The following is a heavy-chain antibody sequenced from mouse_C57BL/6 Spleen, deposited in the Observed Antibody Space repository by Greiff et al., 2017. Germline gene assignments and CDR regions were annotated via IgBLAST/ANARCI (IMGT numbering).Heavy chain of an antibody. J-gene: IGHJ2*01. CDR2: IDPSDSYT. V-gene: IGHV1-59*01. CDR3: ATPTVVYFYY. CDR1: GYTFTSYW. D-gene: IGHD1-1*01. Sequence: QVQLQQPGAELVRPGTSVKLSCKASGYTFTSYWMHWVKQRPGQGLEWIGVIDPSDSYTNYNQKFKGKATLTVDTSSSTAYMQLSSLTSEDSAVYDYATPTVVYFYYWGQGTTLTVSS.